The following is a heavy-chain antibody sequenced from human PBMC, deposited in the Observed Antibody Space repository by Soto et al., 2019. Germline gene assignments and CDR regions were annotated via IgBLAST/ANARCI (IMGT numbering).Heavy chain of an antibody. CDR3: AKDRSSGWYPNWFDA. CDR2: ISYDGSNK. J-gene: IGHJ5*02. V-gene: IGHV3-30*18. D-gene: IGHD6-19*01. Sequence: QVQLVESGGGVVQPGRSLRLSCAASGFTFSSYGMHWVRQAPGKGLEWVAVISYDGSNKYYADSVKGRFTISRDNYKIPMYLQMNSLRAEDTAVYYCAKDRSSGWYPNWFDAWGQGTLVTVSS. CDR1: GFTFSSYG.